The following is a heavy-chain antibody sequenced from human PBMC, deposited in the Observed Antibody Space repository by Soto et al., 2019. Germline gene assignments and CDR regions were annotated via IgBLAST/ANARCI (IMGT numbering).Heavy chain of an antibody. D-gene: IGHD6-13*01. CDR2: IWYDGSNK. V-gene: IGHV3-30*02. CDR3: ANLREQQLVQDYYYGMDV. J-gene: IGHJ6*02. CDR1: GFTFSSYG. Sequence: PGGSLRLSCAASGFTFSSYGMHWVRQAPGKGLEWVAVIWYDGSNKYYADSVKGRFTISRDNSKNSLYLQMNSLRPEDTAVYYCANLREQQLVQDYYYGMDVWGQGTSVTVSS.